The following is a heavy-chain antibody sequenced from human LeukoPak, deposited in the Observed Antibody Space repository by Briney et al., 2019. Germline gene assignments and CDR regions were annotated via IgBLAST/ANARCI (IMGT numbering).Heavy chain of an antibody. CDR1: GFTFSSYA. V-gene: IGHV3-23*01. CDR3: AKDRTSPSRSGGYYLGAFDI. CDR2: LRGSGGGT. D-gene: IGHD3-10*01. J-gene: IGHJ3*02. Sequence: GSLGLSCEAPGFTFSSYAMTSLRQAPGKGLERASSLRGSGGGTCYAVCGKGRFTIFTDNSNNTLYLQMNSLGADDTAGYYCAKDRTSPSRSGGYYLGAFDIWVHGTLVTVSS.